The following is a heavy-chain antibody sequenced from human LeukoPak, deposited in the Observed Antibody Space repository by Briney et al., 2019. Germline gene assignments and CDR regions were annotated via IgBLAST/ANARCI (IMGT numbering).Heavy chain of an antibody. CDR1: GGSISSGGYY. CDR2: IYHSGST. V-gene: IGHV4-30-2*01. CDR3: AREGSGGYYFDY. Sequence: PSQTLSLTCTVSGGSISSGGYYWSWIRQPPGKGLEWIGYIYHSGSTYYNPSLKSRVTISVDRSKNQFSLKLSSVTAADTAVYYCAREGSGGYYFDYWGQGTLVTVSS. J-gene: IGHJ4*02. D-gene: IGHD3-10*01.